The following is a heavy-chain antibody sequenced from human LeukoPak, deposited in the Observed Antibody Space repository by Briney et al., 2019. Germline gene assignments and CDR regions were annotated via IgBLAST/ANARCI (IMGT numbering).Heavy chain of an antibody. D-gene: IGHD2-2*01. J-gene: IGHJ4*02. V-gene: IGHV3-30*18. CDR1: GFTFSSYG. Sequence: GGSLRLSCAASGFTFSSYGMHWVRQAPGKGLEWVAVISSDGKTKYYTDSVKGRFTISRDNSKNTLYLQMNSLRAEDTAVYYCAKEMSSSNIDHCGQGTLVTVSS. CDR3: AKEMSSSNIDH. CDR2: ISSDGKTK.